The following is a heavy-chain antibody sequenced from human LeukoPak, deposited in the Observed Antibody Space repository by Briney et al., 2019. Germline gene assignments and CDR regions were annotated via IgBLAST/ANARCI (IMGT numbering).Heavy chain of an antibody. J-gene: IGHJ4*02. CDR3: AKSGSYAMFDY. CDR1: GGSFSGYY. D-gene: IGHD1-26*01. Sequence: SETLSLTCAVYGGSFSGYYWSWIRQSPGKGLEWIGEINHSGSTNYNPSLKSRVTISVDTSKNQFSLKVSSVTAADTAVYYCAKSGSYAMFDYWGQGTLVTVSS. V-gene: IGHV4-34*01. CDR2: INHSGST.